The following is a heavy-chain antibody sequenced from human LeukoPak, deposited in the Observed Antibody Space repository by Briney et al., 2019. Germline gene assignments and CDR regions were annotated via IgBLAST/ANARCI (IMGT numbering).Heavy chain of an antibody. CDR2: IYTSGST. Sequence: PSETLSLTCTVSGGSISSYYWSWIRQPAGKGLEWIGRIYTSGSTNYNPSLKSRVTMSVDTSKNQFSLKLSSVTAADTAVYYCARRENNYYDSTADYFDYWGQGTLVTVSS. CDR3: ARRENNYYDSTADYFDY. CDR1: GGSISSYY. V-gene: IGHV4-4*07. J-gene: IGHJ4*02. D-gene: IGHD3-22*01.